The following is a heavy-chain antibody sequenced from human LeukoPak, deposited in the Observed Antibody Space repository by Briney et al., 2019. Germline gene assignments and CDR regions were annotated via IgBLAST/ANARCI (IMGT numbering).Heavy chain of an antibody. CDR1: GASISPYY. D-gene: IGHD1-26*01. CDR2: VFYNGRT. Sequence: PSETLSLTCSVAGASISPYYWVWIRQPPGRGLEWIGYVFYNGRTSYNPSLKSRVTISADTSKNQFSLKMNSVTAADTAVYYCASGNYYQDYWGQGTVVTVSP. V-gene: IGHV4-59*08. CDR3: ASGNYYQDY. J-gene: IGHJ4*02.